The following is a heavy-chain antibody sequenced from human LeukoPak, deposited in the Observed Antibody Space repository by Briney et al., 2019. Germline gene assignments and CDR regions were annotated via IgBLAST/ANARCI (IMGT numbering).Heavy chain of an antibody. D-gene: IGHD6-19*01. CDR2: IYYNGST. CDR3: ARWAVAGRQYSP. V-gene: IGHV4-39*01. J-gene: IGHJ5*02. CDR1: GGSISSSSYY. Sequence: TSEPLSLTCTVSGGSISSSSYYGGWIRQPPGEGLEWFGCIYYNGSTYYNPSLKSRVTISVDTSKNQFSLKLSSVTAADTAVYYCARWAVAGRQYSPCGQGTLVTVSS.